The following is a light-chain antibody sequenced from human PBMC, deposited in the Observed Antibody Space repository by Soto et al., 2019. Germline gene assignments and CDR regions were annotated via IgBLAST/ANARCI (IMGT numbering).Light chain of an antibody. CDR2: DAS. CDR3: QQRSNWPRT. CDR1: QSVSSY. Sequence: EIVLTQSPATLSLSPGESATLSCRASQSVSSYLAWYQQKPGQAPRLLIYDASNRATGIPARFSGSGSGTVFTLTISSLEREDFAVYYCQQRSNWPRTFGQGTKVEIK. V-gene: IGKV3-11*01. J-gene: IGKJ1*01.